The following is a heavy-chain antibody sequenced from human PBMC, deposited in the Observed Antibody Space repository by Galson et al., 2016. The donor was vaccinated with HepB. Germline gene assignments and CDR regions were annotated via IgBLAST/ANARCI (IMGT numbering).Heavy chain of an antibody. CDR1: GFTFSSYE. CDR2: ISSSGSHI. V-gene: IGHV3-48*03. D-gene: IGHD5-24*01. J-gene: IGHJ4*02. CDR3: AREFALELGGNY. Sequence: SLRLSCAASGFTFSSYEMNWVRQAPGKGLEWVSYISSSGSHIYYADSVKGRFTISRDNAKNSLYLQMNSLGAEDTAVYYCAREFALELGGNYWGQGTLVTVSS.